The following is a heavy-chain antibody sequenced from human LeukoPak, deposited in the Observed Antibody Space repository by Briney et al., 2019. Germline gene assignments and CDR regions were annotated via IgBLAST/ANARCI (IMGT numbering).Heavy chain of an antibody. Sequence: GGSLRLSCAASGFTFDSYSMNWVRQAPGKGLEWVSSISSSSSSIYYADSVKGRFTISRDNAKNSLYLQMNSLRAEDTAVYYCARGPTMKMDVWGKGTTVTVSS. CDR2: ISSSSSSI. V-gene: IGHV3-21*01. D-gene: IGHD3-22*01. CDR1: GFTFDSYS. CDR3: ARGPTMKMDV. J-gene: IGHJ6*04.